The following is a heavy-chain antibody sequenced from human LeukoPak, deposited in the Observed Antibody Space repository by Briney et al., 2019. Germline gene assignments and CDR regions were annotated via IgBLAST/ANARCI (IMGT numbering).Heavy chain of an antibody. CDR1: GGSISSSNW. CDR3: ARTDDYRYYYYYGMDV. J-gene: IGHJ6*02. CDR2: IYHSGST. V-gene: IGHV4-4*02. Sequence: SGTLSLTCAVSGGSISSSNWWSWVRQPPGKGLEWIGEIYHSGSTNYNPSLKSRVTISVDKSKNQFSLKLSSVTAADTAVYYCARTDDYRYYYYYGMDVWGQGTTVTVSS. D-gene: IGHD4-11*01.